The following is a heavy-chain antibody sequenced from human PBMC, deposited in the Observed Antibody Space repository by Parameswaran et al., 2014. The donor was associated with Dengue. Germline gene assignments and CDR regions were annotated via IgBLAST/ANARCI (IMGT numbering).Heavy chain of an antibody. D-gene: IGHD2-15*01. Sequence: VRQAPGQGLEWMGGFDPEDGETIYAQKFQGRVTMTEDTSTDTAYMELSSLRSEDTAVYYCATGGDIVVVVAATPLFDYWGQGTLVTVSS. V-gene: IGHV1-24*01. J-gene: IGHJ4*02. CDR3: ATGGDIVVVVAATPLFDY. CDR2: FDPEDGET.